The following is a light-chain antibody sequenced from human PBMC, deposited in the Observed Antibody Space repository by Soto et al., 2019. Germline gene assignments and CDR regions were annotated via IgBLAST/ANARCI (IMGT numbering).Light chain of an antibody. Sequence: QSALTQPASVSGSPGQSITISCTGTSSDVGGYNYVSWYQQHPGKAPKLMIYEVSNRPSGVSNRFSGSKSGNTASLTISGLLAEDEAEYHCSSYTASKPLGVFGGGTKLTVL. CDR3: SSYTASKPLGV. J-gene: IGLJ3*02. V-gene: IGLV2-14*01. CDR1: SSDVGGYNY. CDR2: EVS.